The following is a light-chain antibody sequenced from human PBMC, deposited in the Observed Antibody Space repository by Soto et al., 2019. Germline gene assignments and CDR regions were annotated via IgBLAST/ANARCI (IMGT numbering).Light chain of an antibody. J-gene: IGKJ1*01. Sequence: EIVLTQSPGTLSLSPGERATLSCRASQSVSNNYLAWYQQKPGQAPRLLIYGASNRATGIPDRFSGSGSGTDFTLTISRLEPEDFALYYCHQRQSWPRTFGQGTRWIS. CDR1: QSVSNNY. CDR3: HQRQSWPRT. V-gene: IGKV3-20*01. CDR2: GAS.